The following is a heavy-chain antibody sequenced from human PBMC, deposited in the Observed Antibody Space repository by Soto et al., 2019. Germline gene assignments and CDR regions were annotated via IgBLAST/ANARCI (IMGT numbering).Heavy chain of an antibody. CDR1: GFTFSSYW. D-gene: IGHD3-3*01. CDR3: ARDITYYDFWSGYPGYYFDY. Sequence: EVQLVESGGGLVQPGGSLRLSCAASGFTFSSYWMSWVRQAPGKGLEWVANIKQAGSEKYYVDSVKGRFTISRDTATNSLYLQMNSLTAEDTAVYYCARDITYYDFWSGYPGYYFDYWGQGTLVTVSS. J-gene: IGHJ4*02. CDR2: IKQAGSEK. V-gene: IGHV3-7*05.